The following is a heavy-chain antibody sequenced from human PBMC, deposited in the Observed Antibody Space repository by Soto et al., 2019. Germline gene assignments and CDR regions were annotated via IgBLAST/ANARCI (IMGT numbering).Heavy chain of an antibody. V-gene: IGHV3-21*01. D-gene: IGHD6-19*01. Sequence: ESVGALVKPGESLRLSCAASGFTFSISNMAWVRQAPGKGLEWVSAISGSSNYIYYVDSVKGRFTISRDNAKNSLFLQMNSLRAEDTAVYYCAREGDSTGYYSGIYFEYWGQGSLVTVSS. J-gene: IGHJ4*02. CDR2: ISGSSNYI. CDR1: GFTFSISN. CDR3: AREGDSTGYYSGIYFEY.